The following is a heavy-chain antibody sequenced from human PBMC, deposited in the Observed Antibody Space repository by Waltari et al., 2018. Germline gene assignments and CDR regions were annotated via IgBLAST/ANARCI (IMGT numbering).Heavy chain of an antibody. Sequence: EVQLVASGGGSVQPGGSLRLSWAAPGFTFSRYWMQWVRQAPGKGLVWVSLIERDGSSTTYADSVKGRFTISRDNATNTLYLQMDSLRVEDTAVYYCAGGSGWLTDSWGQGTLVTVSS. J-gene: IGHJ4*02. CDR1: GFTFSRYW. D-gene: IGHD6-19*01. CDR3: AGGSGWLTDS. V-gene: IGHV3-74*01. CDR2: IERDGSST.